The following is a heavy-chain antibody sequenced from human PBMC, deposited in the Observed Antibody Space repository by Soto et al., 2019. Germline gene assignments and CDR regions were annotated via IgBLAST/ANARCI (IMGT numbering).Heavy chain of an antibody. CDR2: INAGSGNT. D-gene: IGHD3-10*01. Sequence: ASVKVSCKASGYTFTSYAMHWVRQAPGQRLEWMGWINAGSGNTKYSQKFQGRVTITRDTSASTAYMELSSLRSEDTAVYYCARVSRRYYGSGSGIYYGMDVWGQGTTVTVSS. V-gene: IGHV1-3*01. CDR3: ARVSRRYYGSGSGIYYGMDV. J-gene: IGHJ6*02. CDR1: GYTFTSYA.